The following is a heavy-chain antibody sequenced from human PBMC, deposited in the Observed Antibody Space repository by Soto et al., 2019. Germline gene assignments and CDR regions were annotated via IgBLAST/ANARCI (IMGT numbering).Heavy chain of an antibody. V-gene: IGHV5-10-1*01. D-gene: IGHD2-15*01. CDR3: ARRGMSGMVVAALDV. CDR2: IDPSDSYT. Sequence: GESLKISCKGSGYSFTSYWISWVRQMPGKGLERMGRIDPSDSYTNYSPSFQGHVTISADKSISTAYLQWSSLKASDTAMYYCARRGMSGMVVAALDVWGQGTTVTVSS. J-gene: IGHJ6*02. CDR1: GYSFTSYW.